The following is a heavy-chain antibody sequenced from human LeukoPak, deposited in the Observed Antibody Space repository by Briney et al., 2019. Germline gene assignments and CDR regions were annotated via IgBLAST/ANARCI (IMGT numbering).Heavy chain of an antibody. Sequence: ASVKVSCKASGYTFTGYYMHWVRQAPGQGLEWMGRINPNSGGTNYAQKFQGRVTMTRDTSISTAYMELSRLRSDDTAVYYCARVSGGSYYSDYWGQGTLVTVSS. CDR3: ARVSGGSYYSDY. V-gene: IGHV1-2*06. J-gene: IGHJ4*02. CDR2: INPNSGGT. D-gene: IGHD2-15*01. CDR1: GYTFTGYY.